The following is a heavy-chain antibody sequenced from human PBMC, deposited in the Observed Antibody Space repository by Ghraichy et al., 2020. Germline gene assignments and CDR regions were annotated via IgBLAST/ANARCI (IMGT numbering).Heavy chain of an antibody. D-gene: IGHD1-1*01. CDR1: VFTFSSFA. CDR3: AKETEFFDY. CDR2: IWYDGTNK. V-gene: IGHV3-33*06. Sequence: GESLNISCAASVFTFSSFAMHWVRQAPGKGLEWVAVIWYDGTNKYYADSVKGRFTISRDNSKNTLYLQMNSLRAEDTAVYYCAKETEFFDYWGQGTLVTVSS. J-gene: IGHJ4*02.